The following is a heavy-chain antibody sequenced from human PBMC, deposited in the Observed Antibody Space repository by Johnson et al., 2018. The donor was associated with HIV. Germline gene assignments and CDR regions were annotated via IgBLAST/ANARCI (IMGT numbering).Heavy chain of an antibody. CDR3: TRGGGAYCGSDCLRTFDV. V-gene: IGHV3-66*01. CDR2: IYSGGST. J-gene: IGHJ3*01. D-gene: IGHD2-21*02. Sequence: VQLVESGGGLVQPGGSLRLSCAASGFTVSSNYMSWVRQAPGKGLEWVSVIYSGGSTYYADSVKGRFTISRDNSKNTLYLQMNSLRAEDTAVYYCTRGGGAYCGSDCLRTFDVWGQGTVLTVS. CDR1: GFTVSSNY.